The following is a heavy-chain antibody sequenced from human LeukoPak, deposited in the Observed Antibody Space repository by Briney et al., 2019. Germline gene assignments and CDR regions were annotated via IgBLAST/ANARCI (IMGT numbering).Heavy chain of an antibody. CDR3: ARGPPTPSIWSGYSYTRPDFGY. Sequence: ASVTLSFTASGYTFTGYYMNWERQGTGQRPGRMRWINPNSGGTNYAQKFQGRVTMTRYTSISTAYMELSRLRSDDTAVYYCARGPPTPSIWSGYSYTRPDFGYWGQRTLVTVSS. V-gene: IGHV1-2*02. CDR2: INPNSGGT. J-gene: IGHJ4*02. CDR1: GYTFTGYY. D-gene: IGHD3-3*01.